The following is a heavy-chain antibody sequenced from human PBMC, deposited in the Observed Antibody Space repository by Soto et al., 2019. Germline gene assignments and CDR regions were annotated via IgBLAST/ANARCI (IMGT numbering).Heavy chain of an antibody. V-gene: IGHV3-48*02. D-gene: IGHD1-1*01. CDR1: GFTFSSYS. J-gene: IGHJ4*02. CDR3: AGDCSNCNVEGSYRERCHYCYY. CDR2: ISSSSSTI. Sequence: EVQLVESGGGLVQPGGSLRLSCAASGFTFSSYSMNWVRQAPGKGLEWVSDISSSSSTIYYADSEKGRFTISRGIAKNSMYLHMSVPKDDDASVYYCAGDCSNCNVEGSYRERCHYCYYWGQGTLVAVSS.